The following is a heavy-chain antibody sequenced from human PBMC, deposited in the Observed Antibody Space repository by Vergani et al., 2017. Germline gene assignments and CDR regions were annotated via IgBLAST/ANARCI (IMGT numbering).Heavy chain of an antibody. CDR3: ERRGWERREVDS. CDR2: CYARDSIT. J-gene: IGHJ4*02. Sequence: EVPLVLSGAEVKKPGESLTISCARSGYTFTDYWVGWVRQKPGKGLEWVGVCYARDSITRYSLFFEGQITISADKSNNTAYLECDRLRGADSAVYYGERRGWERREVDSWGQGTLVAVSS. CDR1: GYTFTDYW. D-gene: IGHD1-26*01. V-gene: IGHV5-51*01.